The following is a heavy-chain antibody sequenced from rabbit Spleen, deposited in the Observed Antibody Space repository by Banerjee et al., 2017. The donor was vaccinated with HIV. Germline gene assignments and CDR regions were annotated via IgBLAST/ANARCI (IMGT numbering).Heavy chain of an antibody. CDR3: ARDPFYARDTSYVDL. D-gene: IGHD1-1*01. Sequence: QSLEESGGDLVKPGASLTLTCTASGIDFSGTYWIYWVRQAPGKGLEWIAYIDTDSGSTDYASWVNGRFTISKTSSTTVTLQMTSLTAADTATYFCARDPFYARDTSYVDLWGPGTLVTVS. V-gene: IGHV1S40*01. J-gene: IGHJ4*01. CDR2: IDTDSGST. CDR1: GIDFSGTYW.